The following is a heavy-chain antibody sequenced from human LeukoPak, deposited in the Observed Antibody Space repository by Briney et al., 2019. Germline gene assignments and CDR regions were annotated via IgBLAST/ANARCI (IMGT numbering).Heavy chain of an antibody. CDR1: GFTFSSYS. V-gene: IGHV3-21*04. D-gene: IGHD4-17*01. CDR3: ARDDSGDYGMDV. Sequence: PGGSLRLSCAASGFTFSSYSMNWVRQAPGKGLEWVSSISSSSSYIYYADSVKGRFTISRDNAKNSLYLQMNSLRAEDAAVYYCARDDSGDYGMDVWGQGTTVTVSS. CDR2: ISSSSSYI. J-gene: IGHJ6*02.